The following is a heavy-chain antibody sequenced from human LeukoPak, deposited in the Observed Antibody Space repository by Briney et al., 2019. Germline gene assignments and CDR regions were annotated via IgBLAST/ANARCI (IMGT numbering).Heavy chain of an antibody. D-gene: IGHD5-18*01. CDR2: IKQDGSEK. V-gene: IGHV3-7*01. CDR3: AREQLWFGGFDY. J-gene: IGHJ4*02. Sequence: GGSLRLSCAASGFTFSDYYMSWVRQAPGKGLEWVANIKQDGSEKYYVDSVKGRFTISRDNAKNSLYLQMNSLRAEDTAVYYCAREQLWFGGFDYWGQGTLVTVSS. CDR1: GFTFSDYY.